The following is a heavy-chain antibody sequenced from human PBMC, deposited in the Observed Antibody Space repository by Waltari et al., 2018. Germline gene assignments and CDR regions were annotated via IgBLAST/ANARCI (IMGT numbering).Heavy chain of an antibody. CDR3: ARGRDVFANFDYNWFDP. Sequence: QVQLVQSGAEVLRPGASVKVACQASGYTFINYEINWVRQASGQGLEWMGGVNPNRGATAYAQKVQVRITMTWDTSISTAYMELSNLRSDDTAVLYCARGRDVFANFDYNWFDPWGQGTLVTVSS. D-gene: IGHD3-3*01. CDR1: GYTFINYE. J-gene: IGHJ5*02. V-gene: IGHV1-8*02. CDR2: VNPNRGAT.